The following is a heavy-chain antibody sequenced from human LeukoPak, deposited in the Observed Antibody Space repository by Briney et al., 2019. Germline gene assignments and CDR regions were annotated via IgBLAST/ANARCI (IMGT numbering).Heavy chain of an antibody. J-gene: IGHJ4*02. V-gene: IGHV4-39*07. CDR3: ARLPPMVRGVTAFDY. D-gene: IGHD3-10*01. CDR1: GGSISSSSYY. Sequence: NPSETLSLTCTVSGGSISSSSYYWGWIRQPPGKGLEWIGYMYYSGSTYSNLSLKSRVTISVDTSKNQFSLKLSSVTAADTAVYYCARLPPMVRGVTAFDYWGQGTLVTVSS. CDR2: MYYSGST.